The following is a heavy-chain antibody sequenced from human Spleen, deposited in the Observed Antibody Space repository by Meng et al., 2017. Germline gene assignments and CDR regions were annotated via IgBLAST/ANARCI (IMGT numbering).Heavy chain of an antibody. Sequence: SETLSLTCTVSGGSVSSGSFYWSWIRQPPGKGLEWIGYIYYSGSTNYNPSLKSRVTISVDTSKNQFSLKLSSVTAADTAVYYCARDKWEYQLLGIWYYGMDVWGQGTTVTVSS. CDR2: IYYSGST. V-gene: IGHV4-61*01. J-gene: IGHJ6*02. CDR3: ARDKWEYQLLGIWYYGMDV. CDR1: GGSVSSGSFY. D-gene: IGHD2-2*01.